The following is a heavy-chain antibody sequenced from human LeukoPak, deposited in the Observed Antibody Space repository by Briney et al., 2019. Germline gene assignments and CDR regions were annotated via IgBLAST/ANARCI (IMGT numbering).Heavy chain of an antibody. D-gene: IGHD3-16*01. V-gene: IGHV4-34*01. J-gene: IGHJ4*02. CDR1: GGSFSGYY. CDR3: ASGRRWAAVY. Sequence: SETLSLTCAVYGGSFSGYYWSWIRQPPGKGLEWIGEINHSGSTNYNPSLKSRVTISVDTSKNQFSLKLSSVTAADTAVYYCASGRRWAAVYWGQGTLVTVSS. CDR2: INHSGST.